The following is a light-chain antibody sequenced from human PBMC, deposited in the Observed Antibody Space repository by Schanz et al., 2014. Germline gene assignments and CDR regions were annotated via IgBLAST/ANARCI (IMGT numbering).Light chain of an antibody. CDR2: SDN. V-gene: IGLV1-40*01. CDR1: RSNIGEGAP. J-gene: IGLJ2*01. Sequence: QSVLTQPPSVSGAPGQRVTISCTGSRSNIGEGAPVHWYQHLPGTAPKLLIYSDNNRPSGVPARFSVSKSRTSASLAITGLQAEDEAVYYCQSYDTSLRDVLFGGGTKLTVL. CDR3: QSYDTSLRDVL.